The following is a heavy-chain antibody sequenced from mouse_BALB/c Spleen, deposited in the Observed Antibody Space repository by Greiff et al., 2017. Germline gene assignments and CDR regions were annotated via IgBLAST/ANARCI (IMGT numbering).Heavy chain of an antibody. CDR2: ISYSGST. V-gene: IGHV3-8*02. Sequence: EVKLQESGPSLVKPSQTLSLTCSVTGDSITSDYWNWIRKFPGHKLEYMGYISYSGSTYYNPSLKSRISITRDTSKNQYYLQLNSVTTEDTATYYWARRYDYDGAAYYAMDYWGQGTSVTVSS. J-gene: IGHJ4*01. D-gene: IGHD2-4*01. CDR3: ARRYDYDGAAYYAMDY. CDR1: GDSITSDY.